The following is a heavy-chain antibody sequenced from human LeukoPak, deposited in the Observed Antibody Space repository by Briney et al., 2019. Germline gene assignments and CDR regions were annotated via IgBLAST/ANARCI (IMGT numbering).Heavy chain of an antibody. V-gene: IGHV3-21*01. CDR3: ARDGWPGSSYYRPFDY. D-gene: IGHD6-13*01. J-gene: IGHJ4*02. Sequence: GGSLRLSCAASGFTFSTYSMNWVRQAPGKGLEWVSSITSSGAYIFYADSVRGRFTTSRDDAKNSLYLQMNNLRADDTAVYYCARDGWPGSSYYRPFDYWGQGTLVTVSS. CDR2: ITSSGAYI. CDR1: GFTFSTYS.